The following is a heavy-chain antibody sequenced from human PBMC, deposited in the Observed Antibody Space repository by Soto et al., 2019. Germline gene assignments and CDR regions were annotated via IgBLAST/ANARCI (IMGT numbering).Heavy chain of an antibody. CDR3: AKFRGPSYSYYYMDV. J-gene: IGHJ6*03. Sequence: GESLKISCATSGFTFSTYAMNWLRQAPGRGLECVSFISGSGRTTYYADSVKGRFTVSRDNSKNTLYLQMNSLRAEDTALYYCAKFRGPSYSYYYMDVWGKGATVTAP. CDR2: ISGSGRTT. D-gene: IGHD3-16*01. CDR1: GFTFSTYA. V-gene: IGHV3-23*01.